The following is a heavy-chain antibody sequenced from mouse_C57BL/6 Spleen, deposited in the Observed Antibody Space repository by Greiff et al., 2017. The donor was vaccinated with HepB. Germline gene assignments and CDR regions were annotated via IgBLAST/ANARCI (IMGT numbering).Heavy chain of an antibody. CDR1: GFTFSSYA. Sequence: EVNLVESGEGLVKPGGSLKLSCAASGFTFSSYAMSWVRQTPEKRLEWVAYISSGGDYIYYADTVKGRFTISRDNARNTLYLQMSSLKSEDTAMYYCTRERNYYGSSYGYFDVWGTGTTVTVSS. V-gene: IGHV5-9-1*02. CDR3: TRERNYYGSSYGYFDV. D-gene: IGHD1-1*01. J-gene: IGHJ1*03. CDR2: ISSGGDYI.